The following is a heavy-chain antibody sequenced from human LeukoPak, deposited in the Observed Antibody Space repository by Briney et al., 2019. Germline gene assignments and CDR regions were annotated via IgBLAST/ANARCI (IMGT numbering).Heavy chain of an antibody. CDR2: INHSGST. Sequence: SETLSLTCAVYGGSFSGYYWSWIRQPPGKGLEWIGEINHSGSTNYNPSLKSRVSISVDTSKNQFSLKLSSVTAADTAVYYCARGGGALDYWGQGTLVTVSS. V-gene: IGHV4-34*01. CDR1: GGSFSGYY. D-gene: IGHD2-21*01. J-gene: IGHJ4*02. CDR3: ARGGGALDY.